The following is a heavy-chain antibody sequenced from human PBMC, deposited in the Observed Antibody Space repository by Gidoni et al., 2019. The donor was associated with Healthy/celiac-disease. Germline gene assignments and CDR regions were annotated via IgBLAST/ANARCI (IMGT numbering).Heavy chain of an antibody. CDR2: ISWNSGSI. Sequence: EVQLVESGGGLVQPGRSLRLSCAASGFTFDDYAMHWVRQAPGKGLEWVSGISWNSGSIGYADSVKGRFTISRDNAKNSLYLQMNSLRAEDTALYYCAKDTGDGDEVAEEFDIWGQGTMVTVSS. CDR3: AKDTGDGDEVAEEFDI. D-gene: IGHD2-15*01. CDR1: GFTFDDYA. J-gene: IGHJ3*02. V-gene: IGHV3-9*01.